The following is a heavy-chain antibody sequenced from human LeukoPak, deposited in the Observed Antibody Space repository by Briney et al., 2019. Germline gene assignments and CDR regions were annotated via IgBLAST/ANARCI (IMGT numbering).Heavy chain of an antibody. Sequence: GGSLRLSCEGSGFSFSSYWMTWVRQLPGKGPEWVANIRQDESERYFADSVKGRFTISRDNAKKSVYLHMNSLRAEDTAMYFCVRDVGAVRGEVYFDYWGQGTLVTVSS. CDR1: GFSFSSYW. D-gene: IGHD3-10*01. CDR3: VRDVGAVRGEVYFDY. CDR2: IRQDESER. J-gene: IGHJ4*02. V-gene: IGHV3-7*01.